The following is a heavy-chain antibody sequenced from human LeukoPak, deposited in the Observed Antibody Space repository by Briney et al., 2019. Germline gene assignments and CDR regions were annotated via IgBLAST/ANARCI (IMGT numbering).Heavy chain of an antibody. Sequence: SETLSLTCTVSGGSVSSYYWSWIRQPPGKGLEWIGYIYYSGSTNYNPSLKSRVTISVDTSKNQFSLKLSSVTAADTAVYYCARGIPYYDILTGYSKYYFDYWGQGTLATVSS. J-gene: IGHJ4*02. V-gene: IGHV4-59*08. CDR2: IYYSGST. CDR3: ARGIPYYDILTGYSKYYFDY. CDR1: GGSVSSYY. D-gene: IGHD3-9*01.